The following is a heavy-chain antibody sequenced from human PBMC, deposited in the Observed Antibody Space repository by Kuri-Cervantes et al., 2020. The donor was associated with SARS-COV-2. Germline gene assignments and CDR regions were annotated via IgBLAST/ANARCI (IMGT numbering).Heavy chain of an antibody. V-gene: IGHV3-53*01. CDR2: IYTGDKT. CDR3: ARDLGGVSGPFDY. D-gene: IGHD2-8*02. J-gene: IGHJ4*02. CDR1: GFTGSGNY. Sequence: GEYLKISCAASGFTGSGNYMSWVRQAPEKGLEWLSVIYTGDKTYYADSVKGRFTISRDNSKNTVYLQMNSLRAEDTAVYYCARDLGGVSGPFDYWGQGTLVTVSS.